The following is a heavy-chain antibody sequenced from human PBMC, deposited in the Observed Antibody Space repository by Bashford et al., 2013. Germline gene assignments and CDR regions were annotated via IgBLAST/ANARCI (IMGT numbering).Heavy chain of an antibody. Sequence: SSETLSLTCTVSGASISDYYWSWIRQSAGRGLEWIGRIYLSGNTYYNPSLKSRVTISVDTSKNQFSLKLSSVTAADTAVFYCARHISGWFYFDYWGQGTLVTVSS. V-gene: IGHV4-59*05. CDR2: IYLSGNT. CDR3: ARHISGWFYFDY. CDR1: GASISDYY. J-gene: IGHJ4*02. D-gene: IGHD6-19*01.